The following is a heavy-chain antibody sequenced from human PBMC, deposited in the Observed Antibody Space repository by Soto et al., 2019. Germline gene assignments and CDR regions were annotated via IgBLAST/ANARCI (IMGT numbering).Heavy chain of an antibody. CDR2: IYWNDDK. D-gene: IGHD2-2*01. CDR1: GFSLSSNGVA. Sequence: QITLKESGPTLVKPTQTLTLTCTFSGFSLSSNGVAVGWIRRPPGKALEWLALIYWNDDKPYSPSLKSRLTLTKDTSNNQVVLTMTNMDPVDTATYYCAYKRCGTTSCYRGWFDPWGQGTLVTVSS. J-gene: IGHJ5*02. V-gene: IGHV2-5*01. CDR3: AYKRCGTTSCYRGWFDP.